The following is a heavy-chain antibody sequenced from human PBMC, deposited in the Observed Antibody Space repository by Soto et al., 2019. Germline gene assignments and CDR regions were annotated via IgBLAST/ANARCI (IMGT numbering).Heavy chain of an antibody. D-gene: IGHD5-18*01. CDR1: GFTFSSYG. J-gene: IGHJ4*02. CDR3: AKARIQLWCFDY. V-gene: IGHV3-30*18. Sequence: ESGGGVVQPGRSLRLSCAASGFTFSSYGMHWVRQAPGKGLEWVAVISYDGSNKYYADSVKGRFTISRDNSKNTLYLQMNSLRAEDTAVYYCAKARIQLWCFDYWGQGTLVTVSS. CDR2: ISYDGSNK.